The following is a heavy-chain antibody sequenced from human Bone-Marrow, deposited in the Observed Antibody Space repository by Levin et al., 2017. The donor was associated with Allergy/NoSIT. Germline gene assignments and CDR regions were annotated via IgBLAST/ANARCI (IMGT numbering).Heavy chain of an antibody. CDR1: GFTFSSYS. V-gene: IGHV3-21*01. CDR2: ISSSSSYI. D-gene: IGHD2-15*01. J-gene: IGHJ4*02. CDR3: ARVGGPGYCSGGSCYSL. Sequence: GESLKISCAASGFTFSSYSMNWVRQAPGKGLEWVSSISSSSSYIYYADSVKGRFTISRDNAKNSLYLQMNSLRAEDTAVYYCARVGGPGYCSGGSCYSLWGQGTLVTVSS.